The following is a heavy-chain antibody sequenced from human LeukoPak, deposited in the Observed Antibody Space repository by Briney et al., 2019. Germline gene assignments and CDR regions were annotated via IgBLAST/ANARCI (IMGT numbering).Heavy chain of an antibody. CDR2: ISYDGSNK. J-gene: IGHJ6*03. CDR1: GFTFSSYA. CDR3: ARVQQQWPIYYMDV. Sequence: GRSLRLSCAASGFTFSSYAMHWVRQAPGKGLEWVAVISYDGSNKYYADSVKGRFTISRDNSKNTLYLQMNSLRAEDTAVYYCARVQQQWPIYYMDVWGKGTTVTVSS. V-gene: IGHV3-30-3*01. D-gene: IGHD6-19*01.